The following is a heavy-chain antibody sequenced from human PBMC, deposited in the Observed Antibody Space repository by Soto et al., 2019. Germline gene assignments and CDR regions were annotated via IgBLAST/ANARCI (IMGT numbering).Heavy chain of an antibody. J-gene: IGHJ4*02. CDR3: AKCYPRYSSGLKAYYFDY. CDR2: ISGSGGST. Sequence: PGGSLRLSCAASGFTFSSYAMSWVRQAPGKGLEWVSVISGSGGSTYYADSVKGRFTISRDNSKNTLYLQMSSLRAEGTAVYYCAKCYPRYSSGLKAYYFDYWGQGTLVTVSS. D-gene: IGHD6-19*01. CDR1: GFTFSSYA. V-gene: IGHV3-23*01.